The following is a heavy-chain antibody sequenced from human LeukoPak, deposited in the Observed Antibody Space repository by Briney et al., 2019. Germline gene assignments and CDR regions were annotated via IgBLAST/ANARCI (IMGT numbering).Heavy chain of an antibody. Sequence: GGSLRLSCAASGFTFSSYAMHWVRQAPGKGLEYVSAISSNGGSTYYANSVKGRFTISRDNSKNTLYLQMGSLRAEGMAVYYCARAVFGVVYDAFDIWGQGTMVTVSS. D-gene: IGHD3-3*01. J-gene: IGHJ3*02. CDR3: ARAVFGVVYDAFDI. V-gene: IGHV3-64*01. CDR1: GFTFSSYA. CDR2: ISSNGGST.